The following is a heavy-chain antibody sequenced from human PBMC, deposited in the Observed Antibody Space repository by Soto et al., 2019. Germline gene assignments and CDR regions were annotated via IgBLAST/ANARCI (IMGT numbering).Heavy chain of an antibody. V-gene: IGHV3-33*01. Sequence: QVQLVESGGGVVQPGRSLRLSCAASGFTFSSYGMHWVRQAPGKGLEWVAVIWYDGSNKYYADSVKGRFTISRDNSKNALYMQTNSLQAEDTAVYYCARSRKSLAAGGVVGGMDVWGQGTTVTVSS. CDR3: ARSRKSLAAGGVVGGMDV. J-gene: IGHJ6*02. CDR2: IWYDGSNK. CDR1: GFTFSSYG. D-gene: IGHD2-8*02.